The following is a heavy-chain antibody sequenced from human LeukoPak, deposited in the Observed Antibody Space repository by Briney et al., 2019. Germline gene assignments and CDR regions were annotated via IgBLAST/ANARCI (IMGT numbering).Heavy chain of an antibody. CDR2: FDPEDGET. J-gene: IGHJ4*02. V-gene: IGHV1-24*01. CDR3: ATGYRSSTSCLNPFDY. Sequence: GASVKVSCKVSGYTLTELSMHWVRQAPGKGLEWMGGFDPEDGETIYAQKFQGRVTMTEDTSTDTAYMELSSLRSEDTAVYYCATGYRSSTSCLNPFDYWGQGTLVTVSS. CDR1: GYTLTELS. D-gene: IGHD2-2*01.